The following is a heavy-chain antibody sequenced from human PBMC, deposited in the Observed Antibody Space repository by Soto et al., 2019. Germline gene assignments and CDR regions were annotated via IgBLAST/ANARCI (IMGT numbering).Heavy chain of an antibody. V-gene: IGHV4-34*01. Sequence: QVQLQQWGAGLLKPSETLSLTCAVYGGSFSGYYWSWIRQPPGKGLEWIGEINHSGSTNYNPSLKSRVTISVDPSKNQFSLKLSSVTAADTAVYYCARGSQVAATVGWFDPWGQGTLVTVSS. CDR2: INHSGST. CDR3: ARGSQVAATVGWFDP. J-gene: IGHJ5*02. D-gene: IGHD2-15*01. CDR1: GGSFSGYY.